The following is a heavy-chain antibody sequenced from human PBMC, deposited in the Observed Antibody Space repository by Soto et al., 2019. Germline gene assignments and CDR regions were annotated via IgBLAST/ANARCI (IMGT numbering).Heavy chain of an antibody. V-gene: IGHV4-59*01. CDR3: ARADYYDSSGYYSRYNWFDP. CDR2: IYYSGST. J-gene: IGHJ5*02. D-gene: IGHD3-22*01. CDR1: GGSISSYY. Sequence: KASETLSLTCTVSGGSISSYYWSWTRQPPGKGLEWIGYIYYSGSTNYNPSLKSRVTISVDTSKNQFSLKLSSVTAADTAVYYCARADYYDSSGYYSRYNWFDPWGQGTLVTVSS.